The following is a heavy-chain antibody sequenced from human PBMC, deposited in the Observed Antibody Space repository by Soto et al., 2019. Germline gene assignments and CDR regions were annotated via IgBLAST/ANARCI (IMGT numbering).Heavy chain of an antibody. J-gene: IGHJ4*02. Sequence: QVQLVESGGGVVQPGRSLRLSCAASGFTFSSYAMHWVRQAPGKGLEWVAVISYDGSNKYYADSLKGRFNLSRANSKNTLYLQMNSLRAEDTAVYYCSKGLPPYGDYTSNFDYWCQGTLVTVSS. CDR2: ISYDGSNK. D-gene: IGHD4-17*01. CDR3: SKGLPPYGDYTSNFDY. CDR1: GFTFSSYA. V-gene: IGHV3-30-3*01.